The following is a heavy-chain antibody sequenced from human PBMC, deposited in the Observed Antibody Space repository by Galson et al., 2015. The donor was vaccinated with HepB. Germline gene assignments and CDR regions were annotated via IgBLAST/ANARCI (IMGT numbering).Heavy chain of an antibody. V-gene: IGHV4-59*02. J-gene: IGHJ3*02. CDR3: AKWSEVMNAFEI. Sequence: SETLSLTCPVSGASVTDFYWNWIRQPPGKGLEWIGYIHHTGRGSSNPSPRSRLTLSVDTSKNHFSLRLSSVTAADTAVYYCAKWSEVMNAFEIWGHGTMVAVAS. CDR1: GASVTDFY. D-gene: IGHD3-3*01. CDR2: IHHTGRG.